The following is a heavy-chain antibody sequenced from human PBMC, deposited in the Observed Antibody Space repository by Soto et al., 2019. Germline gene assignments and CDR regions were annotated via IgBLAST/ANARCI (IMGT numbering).Heavy chain of an antibody. CDR2: ISSSSSYI. CDR1: GLTFSSYS. CDR3: AREYYCDSSGYFRSNWFDP. J-gene: IGHJ5*02. V-gene: IGHV3-21*01. D-gene: IGHD3-22*01. Sequence: PGGSLRPPCAASGLTFSSYSMNWVRQAPGKGLEWVSSISSSSSYIYYADSVKGRFTISRDNAKNSLYLQMTSLRAEDTAVYYCAREYYCDSSGYFRSNWFDPWGQGTLVTVSS.